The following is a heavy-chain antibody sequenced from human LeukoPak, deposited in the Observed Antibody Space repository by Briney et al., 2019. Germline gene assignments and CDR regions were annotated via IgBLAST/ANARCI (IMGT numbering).Heavy chain of an antibody. CDR1: GFTFSDYA. Sequence: GGSLRLSCAASGFTFSDYAVTWVRQAPGKGLEWVSSITGDTTYTYYADSMKGRFTISRDNSKNTLYLQMSSLRAEDTAVYYCAKPYYYDSTGYFFDYWGQGTLVTVSS. CDR2: ITGDTTYT. V-gene: IGHV3-23*01. J-gene: IGHJ4*02. D-gene: IGHD3-22*01. CDR3: AKPYYYDSTGYFFDY.